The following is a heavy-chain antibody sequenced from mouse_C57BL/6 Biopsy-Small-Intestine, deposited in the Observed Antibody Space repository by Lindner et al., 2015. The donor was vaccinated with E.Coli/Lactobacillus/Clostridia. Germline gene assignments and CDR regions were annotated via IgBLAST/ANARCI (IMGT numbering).Heavy chain of an antibody. V-gene: IGHV1-22*01. Sequence: VQLQESGPELVKPGASVKMSCKASGYTFTDYNMHWVKQSHGKSLEWIGYINPNNGGTSYNQKFKGKAILTADKSSSTAYMELRSLTSEDSAVYYCTSYQGYYFDYWGQGTTLTVSS. D-gene: IGHD3-2*02. CDR1: GYTFTDYN. J-gene: IGHJ2*01. CDR3: TSYQGYYFDY. CDR2: INPNNGGT.